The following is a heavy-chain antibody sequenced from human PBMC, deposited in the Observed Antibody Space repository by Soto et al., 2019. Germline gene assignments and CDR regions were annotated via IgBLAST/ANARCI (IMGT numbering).Heavy chain of an antibody. J-gene: IGHJ4*02. Sequence: QVQLVQSGAEVKKPGSSVKVSCKASGGTFSSYAISWVRQAPGHGLEWRGGIIPIFGTANYAQKFQGRVTITEDESTSTAYMELSSLRSEDTAVYYCARGRDIVLVPAAEFDYWGQGTLVTVSS. CDR3: ARGRDIVLVPAAEFDY. CDR2: IIPIFGTA. D-gene: IGHD2-2*01. CDR1: GGTFSSYA. V-gene: IGHV1-69*12.